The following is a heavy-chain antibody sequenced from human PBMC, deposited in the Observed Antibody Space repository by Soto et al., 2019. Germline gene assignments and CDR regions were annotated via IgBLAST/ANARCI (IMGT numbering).Heavy chain of an antibody. CDR2: ISGSGGST. Sequence: PGGSLRLSCAASGFTFSSYAMSWVRQAPGKGLEWVSAISGSGGSTYYADSVKGRFTISRDNSKNTLYLQMNSLRAEDTAVYYCAKGLYCSSTSCHYAFDIWGQGTMVTVSS. J-gene: IGHJ3*02. V-gene: IGHV3-23*01. D-gene: IGHD2-2*01. CDR3: AKGLYCSSTSCHYAFDI. CDR1: GFTFSSYA.